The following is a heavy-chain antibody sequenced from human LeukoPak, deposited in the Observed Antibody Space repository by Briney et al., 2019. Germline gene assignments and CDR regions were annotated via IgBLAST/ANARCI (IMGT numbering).Heavy chain of an antibody. CDR2: IISSGSTI. J-gene: IGHJ6*03. V-gene: IGHV3-11*04. CDR1: GFTFSDYY. Sequence: GGSLRLSCAASGFTFSDYYMSWIRQAPGKGLEWVSYIISSGSTIYYADSVKGRFTISRDNAKNSLYLQMNSLRAEDTAVYYCARVGPRRYYYYMDVWGKGTMLTVSS. CDR3: ARVGPRRYYYYMDV.